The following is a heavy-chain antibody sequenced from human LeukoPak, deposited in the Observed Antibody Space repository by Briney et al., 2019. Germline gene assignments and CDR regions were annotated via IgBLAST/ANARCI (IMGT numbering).Heavy chain of an antibody. CDR1: GYTFTGYY. J-gene: IGHJ6*03. Sequence: ASVKVSCKASGYTFTGYYMHWVRQAPGQGLEWMGWISVYNGNTNYAQKFQGRVTMTTDTSTSTAYMELRSLRSDDTAVYYCARVTRNYDSLNYYYYNYMDVWGKGTTVTISS. D-gene: IGHD3-3*01. V-gene: IGHV1-18*04. CDR3: ARVTRNYDSLNYYYYNYMDV. CDR2: ISVYNGNT.